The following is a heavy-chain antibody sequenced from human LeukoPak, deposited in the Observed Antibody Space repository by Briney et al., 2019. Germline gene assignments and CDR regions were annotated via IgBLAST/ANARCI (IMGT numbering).Heavy chain of an antibody. J-gene: IGHJ5*02. V-gene: IGHV1-46*01. CDR1: GYTFTSYY. CDR2: INPSGGST. Sequence: GASVKVSCKASGYTFTSYYIHWVRQAPGQGLEWMGIINPSGGSTNYAQKFQGRVTMTRDTSTSTVYMELSSLRSDDTAVYYCARMHYYDSGGSNWFDPWGQGTLVTVSS. D-gene: IGHD3-10*01. CDR3: ARMHYYDSGGSNWFDP.